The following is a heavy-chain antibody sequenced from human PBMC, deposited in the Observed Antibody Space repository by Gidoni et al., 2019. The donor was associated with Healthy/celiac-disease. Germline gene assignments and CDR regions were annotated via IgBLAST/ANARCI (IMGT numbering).Heavy chain of an antibody. J-gene: IGHJ3*02. CDR3: ARDHSPDYDSSDAFDI. D-gene: IGHD3-22*01. CDR2: ISSSSSYI. Sequence: EVQLVESGGGLVKPGGSLGLPCAASGFTLSSYSMNWVRQAPGKGLEWVSSISSSSSYIYYADSVKGRFTISRDNAKNSLYLQMNSLRAEDTAVYYCARDHSPDYDSSDAFDIWGQGTMVTVSS. V-gene: IGHV3-21*01. CDR1: GFTLSSYS.